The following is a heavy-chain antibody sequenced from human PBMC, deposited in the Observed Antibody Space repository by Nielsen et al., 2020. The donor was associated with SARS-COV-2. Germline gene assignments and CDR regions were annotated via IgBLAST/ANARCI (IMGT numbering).Heavy chain of an antibody. CDR1: GGSISGSSYY. CDR3: ARLGPIFDY. Sequence: SETLSLTCTVSGGSISGSSYYWGWIRQPPGKGLEWIGSIYYSGSTYYNPSLKSRVTISVDTSKNQFSLKLSSVTAADTAVYYCARLGPIFDYWGQGTLVTVSS. CDR2: IYYSGST. J-gene: IGHJ4*02. V-gene: IGHV4-39*01.